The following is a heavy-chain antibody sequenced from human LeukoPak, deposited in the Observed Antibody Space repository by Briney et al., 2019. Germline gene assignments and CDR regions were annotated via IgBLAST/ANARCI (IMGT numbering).Heavy chain of an antibody. Sequence: GESLKIACEGSGYSFISHWIGWVRQIPGKGLEWMGLIYPGDSDTRYSPSFQGQVTISADKSISTAYLQWSSLKASDTAMYYCARHSYSSSRRGDAFDIWGQGTMVTVSS. CDR1: GYSFISHW. J-gene: IGHJ3*02. V-gene: IGHV5-51*01. D-gene: IGHD6-13*01. CDR3: ARHSYSSSRRGDAFDI. CDR2: IYPGDSDT.